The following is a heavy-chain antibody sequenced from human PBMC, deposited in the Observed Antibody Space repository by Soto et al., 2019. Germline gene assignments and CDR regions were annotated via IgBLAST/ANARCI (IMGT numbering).Heavy chain of an antibody. Sequence: QVQLQESGPGLVKPSETLSLTCTVSGDSVTSGSHHWSWIRQPPGKGLEWVGQFQYSGSSNYHPSLESPLTISFDTSKNHSSLKLTSVTAADTAVYYCATFYAGFGGRGQWAQGTPSPSPQ. CDR2: FQYSGSS. D-gene: IGHD2-15*01. J-gene: IGHJ4*02. CDR1: GDSVTSGSHH. CDR3: ATFYAGFGGRGQ. V-gene: IGHV4-61*03.